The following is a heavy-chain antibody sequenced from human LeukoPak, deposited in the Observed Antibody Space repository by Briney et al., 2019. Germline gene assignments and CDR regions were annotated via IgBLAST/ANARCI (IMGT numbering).Heavy chain of an antibody. J-gene: IGHJ4*02. V-gene: IGHV4-59*08. CDR1: GGSISNYY. D-gene: IGHD1-26*01. CDR2: IYYSGTN. CDR3: ARGLEAIVGAIYFDY. Sequence: SETLSLTCTVSGGSISNYYWNWIRQPPAKGRELIGYIYYSGTNNYNPSLKSRVSMSVDKTKNQFSLKLRSVTAADTAVYYCARGLEAIVGAIYFDYWGKGTLVTVSS.